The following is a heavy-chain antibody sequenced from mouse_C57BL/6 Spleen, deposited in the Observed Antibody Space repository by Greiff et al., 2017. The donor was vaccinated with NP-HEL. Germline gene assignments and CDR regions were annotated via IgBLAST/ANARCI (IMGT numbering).Heavy chain of an antibody. Sequence: EVQVVESGEGLVKPGGSLKLSCAASGFTFSSYAMSWVRQTPEKRLEWVAYISSGGDYIYYADTVKGRFTISRDNARNTLYLQMSSLKSEDTAMYYCTRGDGYSAWFAYWGQGTLVTVSA. CDR1: GFTFSSYA. CDR3: TRGDGYSAWFAY. CDR2: ISSGGDYI. V-gene: IGHV5-9-1*02. J-gene: IGHJ3*01. D-gene: IGHD2-3*01.